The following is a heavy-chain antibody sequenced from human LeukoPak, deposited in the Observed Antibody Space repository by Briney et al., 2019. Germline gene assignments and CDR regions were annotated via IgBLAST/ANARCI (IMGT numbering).Heavy chain of an antibody. CDR2: TYYRSKWYS. J-gene: IGHJ3*02. CDR3: ARGGQGDGYSADETFDI. D-gene: IGHD5-24*01. CDR1: GDSVSSNSTA. V-gene: IGHV6-1*01. Sequence: SQTLSLSCAISGDSVSSNSTACNWIRQSPSRGLEWLGRTYYRSKWYSDYAVSVKSRITINPDTSKNQFSLQLNSVTPEDTAVYYCARGGQGDGYSADETFDIWGQGTMVTVSS.